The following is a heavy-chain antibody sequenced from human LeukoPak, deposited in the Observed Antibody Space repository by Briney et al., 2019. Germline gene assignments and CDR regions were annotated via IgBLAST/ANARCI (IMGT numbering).Heavy chain of an antibody. D-gene: IGHD5-18*01. CDR1: GFTVSTNY. Sequence: GGSLRLSYTASGFTVSTNYMSWIRQAPGKGLEWVSYISSSSSYTNYADSVKGRFTISRDNAKNSLYLQMNSLRAEDTAVYYCARDRGYSTFDIWGQGIMVTVSS. V-gene: IGHV3-11*06. CDR3: ARDRGYSTFDI. CDR2: ISSSSSYT. J-gene: IGHJ3*02.